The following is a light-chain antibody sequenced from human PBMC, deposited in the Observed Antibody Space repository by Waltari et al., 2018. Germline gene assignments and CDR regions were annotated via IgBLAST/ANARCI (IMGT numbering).Light chain of an antibody. Sequence: DSQLTQSPSFLSASVWDRVTITCRASQGIDNKLAWYQQKPGKAPNLLIYFASNLLSGVPSRFGGSGSGTEFTLTISSLQPEDFATYFCQQLNTYPLTFGGGTKVEIK. V-gene: IGKV1-9*01. J-gene: IGKJ4*01. CDR1: QGIDNK. CDR3: QQLNTYPLT. CDR2: FAS.